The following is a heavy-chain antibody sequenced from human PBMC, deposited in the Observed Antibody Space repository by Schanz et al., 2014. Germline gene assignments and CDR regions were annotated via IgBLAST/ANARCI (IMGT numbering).Heavy chain of an antibody. CDR1: GFTFSIYA. J-gene: IGHJ4*02. CDR3: ARGGSGSHYRLDY. D-gene: IGHD1-26*01. CDR2: ISHDGYST. V-gene: IGHV3-64*04. Sequence: VQLVESGGGLVQPGGSLRLSCSASGFTFSIYAMHWVRQAPGKGLEYVSAISHDGYSTYYADSVKGRFTISRDNAKNTLYLQMNSLRAEDTGLYFCARGGSGSHYRLDYWGQGTLVTVSP.